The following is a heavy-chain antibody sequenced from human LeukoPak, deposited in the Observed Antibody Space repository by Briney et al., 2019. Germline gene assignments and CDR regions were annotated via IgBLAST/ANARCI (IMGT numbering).Heavy chain of an antibody. CDR3: ARDMVRGVIISDY. CDR1: GYTFTGYY. Sequence: ASVKVSCKASGYTFTGYYMHWVRQAPGQGLEWMGWINPNSGGTNYAQKFQGRVTMTRDTSISTAYMELSRLRSDDTAVYYCARDMVRGVIISDYWGQGTLDTVSS. J-gene: IGHJ4*02. V-gene: IGHV1-2*02. D-gene: IGHD3-10*01. CDR2: INPNSGGT.